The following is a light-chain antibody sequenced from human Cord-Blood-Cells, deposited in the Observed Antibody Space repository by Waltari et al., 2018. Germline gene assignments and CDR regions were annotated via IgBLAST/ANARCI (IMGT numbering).Light chain of an antibody. CDR2: HDS. CDR1: KLGDKY. Sequence: SYELTQPPSVSVSPGQTASITCSGDKLGDKYACWYQQKPGQSPVLVIYHDSKRPSGIPERFSGSNSGNTATLTISGTQARDEADYYCQAWDSSTAVFGTGTKVTVL. J-gene: IGLJ1*01. CDR3: QAWDSSTAV. V-gene: IGLV3-1*01.